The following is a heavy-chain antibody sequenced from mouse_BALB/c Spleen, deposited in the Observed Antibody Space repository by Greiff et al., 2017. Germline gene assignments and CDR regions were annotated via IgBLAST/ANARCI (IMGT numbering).Heavy chain of an antibody. V-gene: IGHV14-3*02. CDR1: GFYIKDTY. CDR3: ARESGSLFAY. J-gene: IGHJ3*01. Sequence: EVKLMESGAELVKPGASVKLSCTASGFYIKDTYMHWVKQRPEPGLEWIGRIDPANGNTKYDPKFQGKATITADTSSNTAYLQLGSLTSEDTAVYYCARESGSLFAYWGQGTLVTVSA. CDR2: IDPANGNT. D-gene: IGHD1-1*01.